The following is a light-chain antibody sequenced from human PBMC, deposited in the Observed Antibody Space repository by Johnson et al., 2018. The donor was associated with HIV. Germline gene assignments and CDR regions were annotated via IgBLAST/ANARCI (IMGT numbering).Light chain of an antibody. CDR2: DNN. J-gene: IGLJ1*01. CDR3: GTWDSSLSAV. CDR1: SSNIGNNY. Sequence: QSVLTQPPSVSAAPGQKVTISCSGSSSNIGNNYVSWYQQLPGTAPKLLIYDNNKRPSGIPDRFSGYKSGTSATLGIPGLKTGDEADYYCGTWDSSLSAVFGTGTKVTVL. V-gene: IGLV1-51*01.